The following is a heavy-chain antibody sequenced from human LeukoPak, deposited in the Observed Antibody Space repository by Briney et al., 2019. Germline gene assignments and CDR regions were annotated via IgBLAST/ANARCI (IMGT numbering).Heavy chain of an antibody. D-gene: IGHD3-10*01. CDR3: ARDAGGSGSYAPYYFDY. CDR1: GGTFISYA. Sequence: SVKVSCKASGGTFISYAISWVRQAPGQGLEWMGGIIPIFGTANYAQKFQGRVTITADESTSTAYMELSSLRSEDTAVYYCARDAGGSGSYAPYYFDYWGQGTLVTVSS. CDR2: IIPIFGTA. V-gene: IGHV1-69*01. J-gene: IGHJ4*02.